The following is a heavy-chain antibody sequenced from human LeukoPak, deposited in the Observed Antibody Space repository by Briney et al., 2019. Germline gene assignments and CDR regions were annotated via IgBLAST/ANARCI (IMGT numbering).Heavy chain of an antibody. J-gene: IGHJ5*02. Sequence: ASVKVSCKASGYTFTSYYMHWVRQAPGQGLEWMGIINPSGGSTSYAQKFQGRVTMTRDMSTSTAYMELRSLRSDDTAVYYCARGYSSGWYYNWFDPWGQGTLVTVSS. V-gene: IGHV1-46*01. CDR3: ARGYSSGWYYNWFDP. CDR1: GYTFTSYY. D-gene: IGHD6-19*01. CDR2: INPSGGST.